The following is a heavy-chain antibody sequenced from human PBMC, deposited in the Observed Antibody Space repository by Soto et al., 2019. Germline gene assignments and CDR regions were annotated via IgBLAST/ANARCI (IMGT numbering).Heavy chain of an antibody. CDR2: IYPGDSDT. CDR3: ARHSRGRDGYFLWELEY. D-gene: IGHD1-26*01. J-gene: IGHJ4*02. Sequence: PGESLKISCKGSGYSFTNYWIGWVRQMPGKGLEWMGIIYPGDSDTRYSPSFQGQVTISADKSISTAYLQWSSLKASDTAVYYCARHSRGRDGYFLWELEYWGQGTLVTVSS. V-gene: IGHV5-51*01. CDR1: GYSFTNYW.